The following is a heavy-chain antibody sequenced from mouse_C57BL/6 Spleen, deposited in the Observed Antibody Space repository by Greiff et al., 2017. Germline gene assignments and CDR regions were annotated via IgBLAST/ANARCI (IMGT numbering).Heavy chain of an antibody. Sequence: EVQLQQSGPELVKPGASVKISCKASGYTFTDYYMNWVKQSHGKSLEWIGDINPNNGGTSYNQKFKGKATLTVDKSSSTAYMELRSLTSEVSAVYYCARGGFITTVGPLYFDYWGQGTTLTVSS. V-gene: IGHV1-26*01. D-gene: IGHD1-1*01. CDR3: ARGGFITTVGPLYFDY. CDR2: INPNNGGT. CDR1: GYTFTDYY. J-gene: IGHJ2*01.